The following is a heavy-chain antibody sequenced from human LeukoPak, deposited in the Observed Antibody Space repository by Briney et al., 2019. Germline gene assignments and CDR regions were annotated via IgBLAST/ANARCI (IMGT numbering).Heavy chain of an antibody. CDR3: TFSGAGTNNFDY. J-gene: IGHJ4*02. CDR1: GFTFSNAW. CDR2: IKSKTDGGTT. Sequence: GGSLRLSCAASGFTFSNAWMSWVHQAPGKGLEWVGRIKSKTDGGTTDYAAPVKGRFTISRDDSKNTLYLQMNSLKTEDTAVYYCTFSGAGTNNFDYWGQGTLVTVSS. V-gene: IGHV3-15*01. D-gene: IGHD1-7*01.